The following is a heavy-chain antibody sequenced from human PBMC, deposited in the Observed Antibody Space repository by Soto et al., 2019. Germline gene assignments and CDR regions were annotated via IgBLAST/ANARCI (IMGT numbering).Heavy chain of an antibody. CDR2: MYNTGST. Sequence: TPETLSLTCTVSGGSIRGYHWSLIRQPPGKGLAWIGYMYNTGSTVYNPSFKSRVTISVDTSKNQFSLKLNSVTAADTAVYYCARDLWGYCGTDCYPLDVWGQGTTVT. D-gene: IGHD2-21*02. V-gene: IGHV4-59*01. CDR3: ARDLWGYCGTDCYPLDV. CDR1: GGSIRGYH. J-gene: IGHJ6*02.